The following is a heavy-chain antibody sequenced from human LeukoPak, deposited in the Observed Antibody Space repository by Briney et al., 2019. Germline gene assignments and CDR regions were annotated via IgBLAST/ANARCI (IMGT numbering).Heavy chain of an antibody. V-gene: IGHV3-48*02. CDR2: ISSSSSTI. D-gene: IGHD6-13*01. J-gene: IGHJ4*02. CDR1: GFSFSTYA. Sequence: GGSLRLSCAASGFSFSTYAMNWIRQAPGKGLEWVSYISSSSSTIYNADSVKGRFTISKDNAKNSLYLQMNSLRDEDTAVYYCARGGRAAAGTTVLTSWGQGTLVTVSS. CDR3: ARGGRAAAGTTVLTS.